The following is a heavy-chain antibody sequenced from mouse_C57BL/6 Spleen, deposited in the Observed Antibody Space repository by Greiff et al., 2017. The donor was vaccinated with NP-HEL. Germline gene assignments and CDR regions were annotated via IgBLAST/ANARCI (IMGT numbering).Heavy chain of an antibody. CDR1: GFTFSSYA. CDR2: ISDGGSYT. CDR3: ARDYDNKFCDD. D-gene: IGHD2-3*01. Sequence: EVKLVESGGGLVKPGGSLKLSCAASGFTFSSYAMSWVRQTPEKRLEWVATISDGGSYTYYPDNVKGRFTISRDNAKNNLYLQMSHLKSEDTAMYYCARDYDNKFCDDWGQGTTLTVSS. J-gene: IGHJ2*01. V-gene: IGHV5-4*01.